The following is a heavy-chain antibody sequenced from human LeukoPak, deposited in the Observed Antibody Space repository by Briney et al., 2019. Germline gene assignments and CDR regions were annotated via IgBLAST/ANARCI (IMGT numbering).Heavy chain of an antibody. Sequence: SETLSLTCTVSGGPFSDYYWSWIRRPAGKGLEWIGRIYTSGSTNYNPSLKSRVTMSVDTSKNQFSLKLSSVTAADTAVYYCARDRNYGSGNLFDYWGQGTLVTVYS. CDR2: IYTSGST. J-gene: IGHJ4*02. V-gene: IGHV4-4*07. D-gene: IGHD3-10*01. CDR1: GGPFSDYY. CDR3: ARDRNYGSGNLFDY.